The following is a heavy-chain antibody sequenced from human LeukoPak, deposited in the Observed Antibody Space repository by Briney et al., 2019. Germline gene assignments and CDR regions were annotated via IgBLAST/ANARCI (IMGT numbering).Heavy chain of an antibody. CDR2: INPNSGGT. V-gene: IGHV1-2*02. CDR1: GYTFTGYY. CDR3: ARGSRNPNGDFCFDY. D-gene: IGHD4-17*01. J-gene: IGHJ4*02. Sequence: ASVKVSCKASGYTFTGYYMHWVRQAPGQGLEWMGWINPNSGGTNYAQKFQGRVTMTRDTSISTAYMELSRLRSDDTAVYYCARGSRNPNGDFCFDYWGQGTLVTVSS.